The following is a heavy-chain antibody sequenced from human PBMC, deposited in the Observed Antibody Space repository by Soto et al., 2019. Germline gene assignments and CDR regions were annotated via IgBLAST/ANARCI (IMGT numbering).Heavy chain of an antibody. CDR1: GFTFSSYG. CDR2: IWYDGSNK. V-gene: IGHV3-33*01. J-gene: IGHJ6*02. D-gene: IGHD5-18*01. Sequence: QVQLVESGGGVVQPGRSLRLSCAASGFTFSSYGMHWVRQAPGKGLEWVAVIWYDGSNKYYADSVMGRFTISRDNSKNTLYLQMNSLRAEDTAVYYCARDQDTAMVDYYGMDVWGQGTTVTVSS. CDR3: ARDQDTAMVDYYGMDV.